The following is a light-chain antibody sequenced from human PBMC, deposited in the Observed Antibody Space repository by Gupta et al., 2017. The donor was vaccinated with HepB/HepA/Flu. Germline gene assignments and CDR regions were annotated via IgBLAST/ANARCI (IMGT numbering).Light chain of an antibody. CDR3: QQDDTYWT. J-gene: IGKJ1*01. Sequence: DIQMTQSPSTLSASVGDRVTITCRASQSINNLLVWFQQKPGKAPRLMIYKASTVETGVPSRFSGSGAGTEFTLTISSLQPDDFAIYYCQQDDTYWTFGQGTKVEVK. CDR1: QSINNL. CDR2: KAS. V-gene: IGKV1-5*03.